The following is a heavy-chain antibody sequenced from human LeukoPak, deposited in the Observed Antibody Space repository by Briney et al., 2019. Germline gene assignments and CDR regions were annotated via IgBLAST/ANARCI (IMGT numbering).Heavy chain of an antibody. Sequence: GASVKVSCKASGYTFGTHWMHWVRQAPGQGLEWMGIINPSGDFRSYAQKFQGRVTVTRDMSTRTVYMELSDLEPEDTAVYYCARDYSGEWEQLTGSWFDPWGQGTLVIVSS. D-gene: IGHD1-26*01. CDR2: INPSGDFR. V-gene: IGHV1-46*01. J-gene: IGHJ5*02. CDR1: GYTFGTHW. CDR3: ARDYSGEWEQLTGSWFDP.